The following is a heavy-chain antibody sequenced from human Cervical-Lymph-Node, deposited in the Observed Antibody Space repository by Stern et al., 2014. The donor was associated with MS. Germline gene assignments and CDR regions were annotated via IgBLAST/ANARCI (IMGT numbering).Heavy chain of an antibody. J-gene: IGHJ4*02. CDR2: TNQAGSEK. V-gene: IGHV3-7*03. CDR1: DLALRTHW. D-gene: IGHD1-1*01. CDR3: ANGGTTWN. Sequence: VQLVESGGGAVQPGGSLRLSCVASDLALRTHWMNWVRQAPGKGLQWVANTNQAGSEKYYVDSVKGRFTISRDNAKKSLYLQMNNLRSEDTAVYYCANGGTTWNWGQGTLVTVSS.